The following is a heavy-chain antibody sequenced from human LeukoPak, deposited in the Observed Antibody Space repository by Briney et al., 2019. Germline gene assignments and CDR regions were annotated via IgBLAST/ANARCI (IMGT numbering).Heavy chain of an antibody. CDR3: ARSLWFGELYFDY. Sequence: GGSLRLSCAASGFTVSSNYMSWVRQAPGKGLEWVSVIYSGGSTYYADSVKGRFTISRDNSKNTLYLQMNSLRAEDTAVYYCARSLWFGELYFDYWGQGTLVTVSS. CDR1: GFTVSSNY. CDR2: IYSGGST. D-gene: IGHD3-10*01. V-gene: IGHV3-53*01. J-gene: IGHJ4*02.